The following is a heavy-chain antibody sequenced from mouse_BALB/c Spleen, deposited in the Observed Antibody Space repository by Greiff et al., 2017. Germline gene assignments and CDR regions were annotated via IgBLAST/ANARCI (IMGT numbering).Heavy chain of an antibody. J-gene: IGHJ2*01. Sequence: VQLQQSGPELMKPGASVKISCKASGYSFTSYYMHWVQQSHGKSLEWIGYIDPFNGGTSYNQKFKGKATLTVDKSSSTAYMHLSSLTSEDSAVYYCAEYYDSLDYWGQGTTLTVSS. CDR2: IDPFNGGT. CDR3: AEYYDSLDY. V-gene: IGHV1S135*01. CDR1: GYSFTSYY. D-gene: IGHD2-4*01.